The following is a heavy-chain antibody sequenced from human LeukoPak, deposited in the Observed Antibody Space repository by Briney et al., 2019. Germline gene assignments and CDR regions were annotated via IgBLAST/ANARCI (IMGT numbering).Heavy chain of an antibody. Sequence: SETLSLTCTVSGGSISSYYWSWIRQPPGKGLEWIGYIYYSGSTNYNPSLKSRVTISVDTSKNQFSLKLSSVTAADTAVYYCALLAVAGTRGGYFYYGMDVWGKGTTVTVSP. CDR3: ALLAVAGTRGGYFYYGMDV. J-gene: IGHJ6*04. V-gene: IGHV4-59*01. CDR2: IYYSGST. CDR1: GGSISSYY. D-gene: IGHD6-19*01.